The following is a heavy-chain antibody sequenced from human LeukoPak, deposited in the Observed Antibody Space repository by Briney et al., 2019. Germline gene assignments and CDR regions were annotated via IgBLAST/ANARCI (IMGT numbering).Heavy chain of an antibody. CDR3: ASLGATGYYYYYYYMDV. CDR2: IIPIFGTA. Sequence: SVKVSCKASGGTFSNYAISWVRQAPGQGLEWMGGIIPIFGTANYAQKFQGRVTITADESTSTAYMELSSLRSEDTAVYYCASLGATGYYYYYYYMDVWGKGTTVTVSS. CDR1: GGTFSNYA. D-gene: IGHD1-26*01. J-gene: IGHJ6*03. V-gene: IGHV1-69*13.